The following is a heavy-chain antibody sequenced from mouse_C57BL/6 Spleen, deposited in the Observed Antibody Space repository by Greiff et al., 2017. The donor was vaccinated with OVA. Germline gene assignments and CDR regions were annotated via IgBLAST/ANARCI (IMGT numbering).Heavy chain of an antibody. CDR2: INPSTGGT. CDR3: ARWVTTVVAGFDY. D-gene: IGHD1-1*01. V-gene: IGHV1-42*01. J-gene: IGHJ2*01. CDR1: GYSFTGYY. Sequence: EVQLQQSGPELVKPGASVKISCKASGYSFTGYYMNWVKQSPEKSLEWIGEINPSTGGTTYNQKFKAKATLTVDKSSSTAYMQLKSLTSEDSAVYYCARWVTTVVAGFDYWGQGTTLTVSS.